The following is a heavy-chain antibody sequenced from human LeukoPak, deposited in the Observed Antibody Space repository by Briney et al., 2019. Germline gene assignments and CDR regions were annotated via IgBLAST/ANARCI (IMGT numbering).Heavy chain of an antibody. D-gene: IGHD2-21*02. V-gene: IGHV3-30*03. CDR1: GFTFSSYG. CDR2: ISYDGNTK. Sequence: GGSLRLSCAASGFTFSSYGIHWVRQAPGKGLEWVAVISYDGNTKYYADSVKGRFTISRDNAKNSLYLQMNSLRAEDTAVYYCARDLDCGGDCYPGAGDYWGQGTLVTVSS. J-gene: IGHJ4*02. CDR3: ARDLDCGGDCYPGAGDY.